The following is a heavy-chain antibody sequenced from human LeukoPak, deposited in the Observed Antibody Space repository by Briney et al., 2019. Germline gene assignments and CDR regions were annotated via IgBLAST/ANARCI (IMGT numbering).Heavy chain of an antibody. Sequence: ASVKVSCKASGYAFTSYYMHWVRQAPGQGLEWMGITNPSGGSTSYAQKFQGRVTMTRDTSTGTVYMELSSLRSEDTAVYYCARETVHYYDSSGYRFDYWGQGTLVTVSS. D-gene: IGHD3-22*01. CDR2: TNPSGGST. V-gene: IGHV1-46*01. CDR3: ARETVHYYDSSGYRFDY. CDR1: GYAFTSYY. J-gene: IGHJ4*02.